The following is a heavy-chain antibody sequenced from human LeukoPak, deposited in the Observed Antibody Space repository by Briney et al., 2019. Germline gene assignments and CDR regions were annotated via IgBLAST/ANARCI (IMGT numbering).Heavy chain of an antibody. V-gene: IGHV3-7*01. J-gene: IGHJ3*02. Sequence: GGSLRLSCAASGFTFSNYWMTWVRQAPGKGLEWVASIKQDGNDKFYVDSVKGRFTISRDNAKNSLYLQMNSLRAEDTAVYYCARDRAYGSGDDAFDIWGQGTMVTVSS. CDR1: GFTFSNYW. CDR3: ARDRAYGSGDDAFDI. D-gene: IGHD3-10*01. CDR2: IKQDGNDK.